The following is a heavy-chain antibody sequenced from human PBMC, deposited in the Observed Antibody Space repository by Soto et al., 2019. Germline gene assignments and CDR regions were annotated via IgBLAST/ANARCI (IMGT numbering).Heavy chain of an antibody. D-gene: IGHD4-17*01. CDR3: ATDRVTTRLIYY. CDR2: FDPEDGET. J-gene: IGHJ4*02. Sequence: ASVKVSCKVSGYTLTELSTHWVRQAPGKGLEWMGGFDPEDGETIYAQKFQGRVTMTEDTSTDPAYMELSSLRSEDTAVYYCATDRVTTRLIYYWGQGTLVTVSS. V-gene: IGHV1-24*01. CDR1: GYTLTELS.